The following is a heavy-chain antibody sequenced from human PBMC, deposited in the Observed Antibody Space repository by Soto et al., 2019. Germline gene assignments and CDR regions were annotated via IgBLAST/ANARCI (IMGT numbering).Heavy chain of an antibody. Sequence: ACGVTIVSFGVSRISKKKGKGLEWVSTICGSGGISYYADSVKGRFTISRDNSKNTMYLQMNSLRAEDTALYYCAKDPIGDYIGAFELWGQGTRVTVTS. V-gene: IGHV3-23*01. D-gene: IGHD4-17*01. J-gene: IGHJ3*01. CDR2: ICGSGGIS. CDR3: AKDPIGDYIGAFEL. CDR1: GVTIVSFG.